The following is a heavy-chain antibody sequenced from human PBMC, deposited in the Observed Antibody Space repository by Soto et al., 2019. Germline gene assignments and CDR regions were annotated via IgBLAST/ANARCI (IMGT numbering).Heavy chain of an antibody. Sequence: QVQLQESGPGLVKPSETLSLTCTVSGGSISSYYWSWIRQPPGKGLEWIGYIYYSGSTNYNPSLKSRVTIAVDTSKNQFALNLSSVTAADTAVYYCARQVTSGTSLYYFDYWGQGTLVTVSS. CDR3: ARQVTSGTSLYYFDY. J-gene: IGHJ4*02. CDR2: IYYSGST. V-gene: IGHV4-59*01. D-gene: IGHD1-7*01. CDR1: GGSISSYY.